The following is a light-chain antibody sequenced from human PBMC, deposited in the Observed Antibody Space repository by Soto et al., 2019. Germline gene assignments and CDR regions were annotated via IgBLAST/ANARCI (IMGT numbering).Light chain of an antibody. J-gene: IGLJ2*01. V-gene: IGLV3-21*04. CDR1: NIGSKS. CDR3: QVWDRSSDHVV. CDR2: YDS. Sequence: SYVLTQPPSVSVAPGKTARITWGGNNIGSKSVHWYQQKPGQAHVLVIYYDSVRPSGIPERFSGSNSGNTATLTISRGEAGDEADYYCQVWDRSSDHVVFGGGTKLTVL.